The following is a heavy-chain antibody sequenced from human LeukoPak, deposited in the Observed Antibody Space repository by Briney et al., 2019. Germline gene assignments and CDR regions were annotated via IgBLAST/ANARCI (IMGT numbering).Heavy chain of an antibody. CDR3: ARYYGSGSPPFDY. CDR2: ISGSSDYI. CDR1: GFTFSTYG. Sequence: GGSLRLSCAASGFTFSTYGMNWVRQAPGKGLEWVASISGSSDYIYYADSVKGRFTISRDNAKNSLYLQMNSLRAEDTAVYYCARYYGSGSPPFDYWGQGTLVTVSS. J-gene: IGHJ4*02. V-gene: IGHV3-21*01. D-gene: IGHD3-10*01.